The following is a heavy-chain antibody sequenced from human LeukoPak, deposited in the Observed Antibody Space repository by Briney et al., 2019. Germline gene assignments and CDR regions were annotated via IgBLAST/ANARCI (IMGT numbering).Heavy chain of an antibody. CDR3: AKDTREYYYGSGTEFDY. D-gene: IGHD3-10*01. CDR1: GFTVSSNY. Sequence: GGSLRLSCAASGFTVSSNYMSWVRQAPGKGLEWVSTISGSGGSTYYADSVKGRFTISRDNSKNTLYLQMNSLGAEDTAVYYCAKDTREYYYGSGTEFDYWGQGTLVTVSS. CDR2: ISGSGGST. V-gene: IGHV3-23*01. J-gene: IGHJ4*02.